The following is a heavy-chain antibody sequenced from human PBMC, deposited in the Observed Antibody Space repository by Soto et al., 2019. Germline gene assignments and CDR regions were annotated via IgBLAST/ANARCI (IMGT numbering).Heavy chain of an antibody. Sequence: QVQLVQSGAEVKKPGSSVKVSSKASGDTFSRYAISWVRQAPGQGLEWMGGIKPIFGTTNYAQKFRGRVTITADESTGTGYMELISLRFEDTAVYYCAREGAFSERQHFDSWGQGTLVTVSS. CDR2: IKPIFGTT. CDR1: GDTFSRYA. CDR3: AREGAFSERQHFDS. D-gene: IGHD3-3*02. V-gene: IGHV1-69*01. J-gene: IGHJ4*02.